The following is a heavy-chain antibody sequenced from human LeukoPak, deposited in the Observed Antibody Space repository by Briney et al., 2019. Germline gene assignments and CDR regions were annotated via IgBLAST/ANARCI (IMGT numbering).Heavy chain of an antibody. Sequence: SGGSLRLSCAASGFTFSNFAMSWVRQAPGKGLEWVSAISGSDGSTYYADSVKGRFTISRDNSKNTLYLQMNSLRAEDTAVYYCAKVGHSGPGSYGDWGQGTLVTVSS. D-gene: IGHD3-10*01. CDR3: AKVGHSGPGSYGD. CDR2: ISGSDGST. J-gene: IGHJ4*02. CDR1: GFTFSNFA. V-gene: IGHV3-23*01.